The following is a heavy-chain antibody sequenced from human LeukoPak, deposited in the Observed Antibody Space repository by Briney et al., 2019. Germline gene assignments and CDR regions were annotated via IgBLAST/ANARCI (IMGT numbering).Heavy chain of an antibody. J-gene: IGHJ4*02. V-gene: IGHV5-51*01. CDR3: ARLEIAVAGHFDY. D-gene: IGHD6-19*01. Sequence: GESLKISCKGSGYSFTSYWIGWVRQVPGKGLEWMGVIYPGDSDTRYSPSFQGQVTISADKSISTAYLQWSSLKASDTAMYYCARLEIAVAGHFDYWGQGTLVTVSS. CDR2: IYPGDSDT. CDR1: GYSFTSYW.